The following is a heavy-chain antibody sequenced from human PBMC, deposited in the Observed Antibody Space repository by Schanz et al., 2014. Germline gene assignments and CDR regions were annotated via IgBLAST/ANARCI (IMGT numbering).Heavy chain of an antibody. CDR1: GFTFTTYA. V-gene: IGHV3-23*01. J-gene: IGHJ4*02. CDR2: ISPTGSST. Sequence: EVHLLESGGGLVQPGGSLRLSCAASGFTFTTYAMTWVRQAPGKGLEWVSNISPTGSSTYYADSVKGRFTISRDNSKNTLYLQMNSLRAEDTAVYYCAKDVRPVANTVHFYYMDVWGQGTLXTVSS. CDR3: AKDVRPVANTVHFYYMDV. D-gene: IGHD6-19*01.